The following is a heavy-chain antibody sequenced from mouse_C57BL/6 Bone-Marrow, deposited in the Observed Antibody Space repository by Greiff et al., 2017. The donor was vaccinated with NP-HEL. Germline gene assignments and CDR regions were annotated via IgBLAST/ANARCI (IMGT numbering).Heavy chain of an antibody. CDR2: IYPGNSDT. CDR3: TRRGFDGSSPYYFGY. V-gene: IGHV1-5*01. D-gene: IGHD1-1*01. CDR1: GYTFTSYW. Sequence: VQLKQSGTVLARPGASVKMSCKTSGYTFTSYWMHWVKQRPGQGLDWIGAIYPGNSDTSYNQKFKGKATLTAVTSASTAYMKLSSLTNEDSAVYYCTRRGFDGSSPYYFGYWGQGTTLTVSS. J-gene: IGHJ2*01.